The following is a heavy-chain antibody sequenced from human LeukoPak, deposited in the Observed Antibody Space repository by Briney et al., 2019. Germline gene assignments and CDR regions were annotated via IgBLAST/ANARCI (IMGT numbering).Heavy chain of an antibody. CDR3: AKDHGDCSGGSCLQYFYYYMDV. Sequence: PGGSLRLSCAASGFTFDDYGMSWVRQAPGKGLEWVSGINWNGGSTGYADSVKGRFTISRDNSKNTLYLQMSSLRAEDTAVYYCAKDHGDCSGGSCLQYFYYYMDVWGKGTTVTVSS. J-gene: IGHJ6*03. V-gene: IGHV3-20*04. CDR2: INWNGGST. CDR1: GFTFDDYG. D-gene: IGHD2-15*01.